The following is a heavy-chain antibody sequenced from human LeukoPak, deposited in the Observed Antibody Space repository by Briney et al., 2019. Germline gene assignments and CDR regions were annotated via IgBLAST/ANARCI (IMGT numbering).Heavy chain of an antibody. V-gene: IGHV3-23*01. CDR1: GFSFSSYD. CDR2: FNGSGGNT. D-gene: IGHD6-19*01. J-gene: IGHJ4*02. CDR3: AKETEDYSSGWYDY. Sequence: GGPLRLSCRASGFSFSSYDISWVPRAPGKALMWGCAFNGSGGNTYYADSVKGRFTIHRHNSKNPLSLKMNSLRAQDTAVYYCAKETEDYSSGWYDYWGQGTLVTVSS.